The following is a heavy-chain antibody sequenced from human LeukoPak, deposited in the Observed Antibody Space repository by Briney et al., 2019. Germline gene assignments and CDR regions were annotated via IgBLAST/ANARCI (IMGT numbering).Heavy chain of an antibody. CDR1: GYSISSGYY. D-gene: IGHD3-10*01. V-gene: IGHV4-38-2*02. CDR2: IYYSGST. J-gene: IGHJ3*02. Sequence: PSETLSLTCTVSGYSISSGYYWGWIRQPPGKGLEWIGSIYYSGSTNYNPSLKSRVTISVDTSKNQFSLKLTSVTAADTAVYYCARSGAFDAFDIWGQGTMVTVSS. CDR3: ARSGAFDAFDI.